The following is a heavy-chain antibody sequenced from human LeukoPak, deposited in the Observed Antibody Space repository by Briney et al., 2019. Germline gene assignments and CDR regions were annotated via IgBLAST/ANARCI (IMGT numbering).Heavy chain of an antibody. V-gene: IGHV4-30-4*08. CDR3: ARAYDDSGHFQH. CDR2: IYYSGST. Sequence: SETLSLTCTVSGGSISSGDYYWSWIRQPPGKGLEWIGYIYYSGSTYYNPSLKSRVTISVDTSKNQFSLKLSSVTAADTAVYYCARAYDDSGHFQHWGQGTLVTVSS. D-gene: IGHD4-17*01. J-gene: IGHJ1*01. CDR1: GGSISSGDYY.